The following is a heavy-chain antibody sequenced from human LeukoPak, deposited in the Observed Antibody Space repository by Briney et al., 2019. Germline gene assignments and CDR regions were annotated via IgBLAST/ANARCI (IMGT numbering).Heavy chain of an antibody. CDR3: ARDGPGGPHYFDY. Sequence: GGSLSLSGAASGFTFSSYSMNWVRQAPGKGLEWFSYISSISTYIYNAASVRGRFTISRDNAKNSLYLQMNSLRVEDTAVYFCARDGPGGPHYFDYWGQGTLVTVSS. CDR2: ISSISTYI. CDR1: GFTFSSYS. V-gene: IGHV3-21*01. J-gene: IGHJ4*02. D-gene: IGHD6-25*01.